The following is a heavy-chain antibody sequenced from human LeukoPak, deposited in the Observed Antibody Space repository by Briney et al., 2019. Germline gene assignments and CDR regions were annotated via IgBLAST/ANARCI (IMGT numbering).Heavy chain of an antibody. D-gene: IGHD2-8*01. CDR3: AREMSILRAFDY. V-gene: IGHV4-59*01. J-gene: IGHJ4*02. CDR1: GGSISGYY. Sequence: SETLSLTCTVSGGSISGYYWSWIRQPPGKGLEWIGYIYYSGSTNYNPSLKSRVTISVDTSKNQFSLKLSSVTAADTAVYYCAREMSILRAFDYWGQGTLVTVSS. CDR2: IYYSGST.